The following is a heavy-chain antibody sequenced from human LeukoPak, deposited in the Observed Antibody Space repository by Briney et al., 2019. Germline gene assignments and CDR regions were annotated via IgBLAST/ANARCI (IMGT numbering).Heavy chain of an antibody. CDR3: ARDQGEHDYGDYWPVYYFDY. Sequence: PGGSLRLSCAASGFTFSDYYMSWIRQAPGKGLEWVSYISSSGSTIYYADSVKGRFTISRDNAKNSLYLQMNSLRAEDTAVYYCARDQGEHDYGDYWPVYYFDYWGQGTLVTVSS. CDR2: ISSSGSTI. D-gene: IGHD4-17*01. CDR1: GFTFSDYY. V-gene: IGHV3-11*04. J-gene: IGHJ4*02.